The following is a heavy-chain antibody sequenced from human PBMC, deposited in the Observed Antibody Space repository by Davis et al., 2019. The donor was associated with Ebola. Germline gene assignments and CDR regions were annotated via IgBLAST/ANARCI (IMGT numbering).Heavy chain of an antibody. J-gene: IGHJ4*02. CDR1: GGSFSGYY. CDR3: ARDPGSGYYYDFDY. Sequence: MPGGSLRLSCAVYGGSFSGYYWSWIRQPPGKGLEWIGYIYYSGSTNYNPSLKSRVTISVDTSKNQFSLKLSSVTAADTAVYYCARDPGSGYYYDFDYWGQGTLVTVSS. V-gene: IGHV4-59*12. D-gene: IGHD3-22*01. CDR2: IYYSGST.